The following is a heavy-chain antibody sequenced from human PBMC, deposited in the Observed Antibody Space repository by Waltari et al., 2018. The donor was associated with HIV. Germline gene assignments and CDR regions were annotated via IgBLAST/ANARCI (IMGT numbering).Heavy chain of an antibody. CDR2: IRGKAYGGTT. Sequence: EVQLGESGGGLVQPGRSLRLSCATSGFSFGDYAMSWFRQAPGKGPGLVGFIRGKAYGGTTQYAASVKGRFTISRDDSKSIAYLQMNSLKTEDTALYYCTRGTFTVTYYFDYWGRGTLVTVSS. D-gene: IGHD4-17*01. J-gene: IGHJ4*02. V-gene: IGHV3-49*03. CDR3: TRGTFTVTYYFDY. CDR1: GFSFGDYA.